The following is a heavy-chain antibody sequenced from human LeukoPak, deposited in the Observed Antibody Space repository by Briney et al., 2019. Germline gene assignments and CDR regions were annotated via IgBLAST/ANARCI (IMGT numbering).Heavy chain of an antibody. Sequence: SETLSLTCAVYGGSFSGYYWSWIRQPPGKGLEWIGEINHSGSTNYNPSLKSRVTISVDTSKNQFSLKLSSVTAADTAVYYCAREPTTYYYDSSGYFRGRGDAFDIWGQGTMVTVSS. J-gene: IGHJ3*02. D-gene: IGHD3-22*01. CDR1: GGSFSGYY. V-gene: IGHV4-34*01. CDR2: INHSGST. CDR3: AREPTTYYYDSSGYFRGRGDAFDI.